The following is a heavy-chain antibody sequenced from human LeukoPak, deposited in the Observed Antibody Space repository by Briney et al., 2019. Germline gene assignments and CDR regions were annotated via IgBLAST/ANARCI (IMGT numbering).Heavy chain of an antibody. Sequence: GASVKVSCKASGYTFTAYYIHWVRQAPGQGLECVGRINTNNGATNYAHNFQGRVTMTRDTSTSTAYMELSRLTSDDTAVYYCTRIFSGAYHSGSYYHMDVWGKGTTVIVSS. J-gene: IGHJ6*03. CDR3: TRIFSGAYHSGSYYHMDV. CDR1: GYTFTAYY. V-gene: IGHV1-2*06. D-gene: IGHD6-19*01. CDR2: INTNNGAT.